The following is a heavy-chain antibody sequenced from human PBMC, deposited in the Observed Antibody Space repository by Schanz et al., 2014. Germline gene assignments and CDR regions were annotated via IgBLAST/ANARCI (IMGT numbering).Heavy chain of an antibody. CDR3: AKEYRNHNSDYVY. Sequence: QVQLVQSGGGVVQPGGSLRLSCAASGFTFTSYSMHWVRQAPGRGLEWVAFIRYDGSSKYYADSVRGRFTISRDDSKNTLYLQMNSLRPEDTAVYYCAKEYRNHNSDYVYWGQGTLVTVSS. V-gene: IGHV3-30*02. CDR2: IRYDGSSK. J-gene: IGHJ4*02. D-gene: IGHD3-22*01. CDR1: GFTFTSYS.